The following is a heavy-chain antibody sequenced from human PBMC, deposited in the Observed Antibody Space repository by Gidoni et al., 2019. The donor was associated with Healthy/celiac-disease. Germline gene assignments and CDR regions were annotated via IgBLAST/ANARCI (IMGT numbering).Heavy chain of an antibody. CDR2: INPSGGST. V-gene: IGHV1-46*01. CDR3: AREDGYSSDSSGYSGY. CDR1: GYTFTSDY. D-gene: IGHD3-22*01. J-gene: IGHJ4*02. Sequence: QVQRVQSGAEAKKAGAAGKGACKASGYTFTSDYMHWVRQAPGQGLEGMVIINPSGGSTSSAPKFPGRVPITMDTSTSTVYMELGSLRSEDTSVYYCAREDGYSSDSSGYSGYWGQGTLVTVSS.